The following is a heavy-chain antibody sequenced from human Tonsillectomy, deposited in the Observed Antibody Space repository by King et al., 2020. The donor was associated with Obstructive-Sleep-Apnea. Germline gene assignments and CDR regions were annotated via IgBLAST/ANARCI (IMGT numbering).Heavy chain of an antibody. Sequence: VQLVESGGGLVQPGGSLRLSCGGSEFTFSNYWMSWVRQAPGKGLEWVANINQDGSEKYYVDSVKGRFTISRDNAKNSVYLRMNSLKAEDTAVYYCARFDDFWSGSYYFYYGMDVWGQGTTVTVCS. CDR3: ARFDDFWSGSYYFYYGMDV. V-gene: IGHV3-7*03. D-gene: IGHD3-3*01. J-gene: IGHJ6*02. CDR1: EFTFSNYW. CDR2: INQDGSEK.